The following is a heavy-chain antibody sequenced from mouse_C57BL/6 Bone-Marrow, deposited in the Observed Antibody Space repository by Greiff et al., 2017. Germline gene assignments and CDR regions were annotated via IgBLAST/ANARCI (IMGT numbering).Heavy chain of an antibody. Sequence: QVQLQQPGAELVKPGASVKLSCKASGYTFTSYWMHWVKQRPGQGLEWIGMIHPNSGSTNYNEKFKSKATLTVDKSSRTAYMQLSSLTSEDSAVYYCARLRDGYWFAYWGQGTLVTVSA. CDR3: ARLRDGYWFAY. V-gene: IGHV1-64*01. D-gene: IGHD2-3*01. CDR1: GYTFTSYW. CDR2: IHPNSGST. J-gene: IGHJ3*01.